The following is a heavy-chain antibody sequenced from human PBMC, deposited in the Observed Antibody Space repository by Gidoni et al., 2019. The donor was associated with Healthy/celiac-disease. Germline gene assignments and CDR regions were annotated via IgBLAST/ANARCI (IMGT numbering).Heavy chain of an antibody. CDR3: AREGVTMVRLYGMDV. CDR2: IYYSGST. CDR1: GGSISSSSYY. V-gene: IGHV4-39*07. D-gene: IGHD3-10*01. J-gene: IGHJ6*02. Sequence: QLQLQESGAGLVKPSETLSLTCTVSGGSISSSSYYWGWIRQPPGKGLAWIGSIYYSGSTYYNPSRKSRVTISVDTSKNQFSLKLSSVTAADTAVYYCAREGVTMVRLYGMDVWGQGTTVTVSS.